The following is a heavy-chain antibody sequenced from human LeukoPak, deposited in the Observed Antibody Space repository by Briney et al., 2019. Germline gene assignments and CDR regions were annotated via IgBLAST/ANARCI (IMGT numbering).Heavy chain of an antibody. CDR2: IRYDGSNK. CDR1: GFTVSSNY. CDR3: AKGVREYYYYMDV. Sequence: PGGSLRLSCAASGFTVSSNYMTWVRQAPGKGLEWVAFIRYDGSNKYYADSVKGRFTISRDNSKNTLYLQMNSLRAEDTAVYYCAKGVREYYYYMDVWGKGTTVTVSS. V-gene: IGHV3-30*02. J-gene: IGHJ6*03. D-gene: IGHD3-10*01.